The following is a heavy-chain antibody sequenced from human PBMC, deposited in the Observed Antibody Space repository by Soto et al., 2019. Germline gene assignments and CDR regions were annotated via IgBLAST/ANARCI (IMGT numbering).Heavy chain of an antibody. V-gene: IGHV1-18*01. J-gene: IGHJ5*02. CDR3: ARASPAPDYDILTGYYNNYFDP. CDR1: GYTFTSYG. D-gene: IGHD3-9*01. CDR2: ISAYNGDT. Sequence: QVQLVQSGAEVKKPGASVKVSCKASGYTFTSYGISWVRQAPGQGLEWMGWISAYNGDTNYAQKLQGRVTMTTDTSTSXXYXEXXSLRFDDTAVYYCARASPAPDYDILTGYYNNYFDPWGQGTLVTVSS.